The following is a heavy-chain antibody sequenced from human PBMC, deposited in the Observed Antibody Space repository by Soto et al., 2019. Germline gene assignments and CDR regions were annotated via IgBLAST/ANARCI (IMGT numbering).Heavy chain of an antibody. J-gene: IGHJ6*02. D-gene: IGHD6-13*01. V-gene: IGHV3-30-3*01. CDR2: ISYDGSNK. CDR1: GFTFRNYA. CDR3: ARDKGTNWYGHYYGLDV. Sequence: GGSLRLSCAAPGFTFRNYALHWVRQAPGKGLEWVAVISYDGSNKYYPDSVKGRFTVSRDNSKNTLYLQMNDPRAEDTAIYYCARDKGTNWYGHYYGLDVWGQGATVTVSS.